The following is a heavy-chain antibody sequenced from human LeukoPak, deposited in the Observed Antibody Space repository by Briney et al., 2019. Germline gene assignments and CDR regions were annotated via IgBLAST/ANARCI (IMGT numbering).Heavy chain of an antibody. V-gene: IGHV3-21*01. CDR3: ARDYDILTGYYYYGMDV. D-gene: IGHD3-9*01. CDR2: ISSSSSYI. CDR1: GFTLSSYS. Sequence: GGSLRLSCAASGFTLSSYSMNWVRQAPGKGLEWVSSISSSSSYIYYADSVKGRFTISRDNAKNSLYLQMNSLRAEDTAVYYCARDYDILTGYYYYGMDVWGQGTTVTVSS. J-gene: IGHJ6*02.